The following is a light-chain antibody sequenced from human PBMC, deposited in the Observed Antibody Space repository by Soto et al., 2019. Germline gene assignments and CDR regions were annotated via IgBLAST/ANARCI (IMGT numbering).Light chain of an antibody. Sequence: ELVMTQSPATLSVSPGERATLSCRASQSVSNNLAWYQQKPGQAPRLLIYGASTRATDIPARFSGSGSGTEFTLTISSLRSEDFAVYYCHQYNNWPPSTFGQGTKVDIK. V-gene: IGKV3-15*01. CDR2: GAS. J-gene: IGKJ1*01. CDR1: QSVSNN. CDR3: HQYNNWPPST.